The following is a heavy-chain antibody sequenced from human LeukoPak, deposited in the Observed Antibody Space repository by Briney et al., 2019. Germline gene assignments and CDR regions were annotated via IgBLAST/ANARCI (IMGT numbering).Heavy chain of an antibody. J-gene: IGHJ5*01. CDR1: GGSVSSSGYY. CDR3: ARAGLHTDYDYDS. CDR2: IYYSGST. V-gene: IGHV4-61*08. D-gene: IGHD3-16*01. Sequence: PSETLSLTCTVSGGSVSSSGYYWSWIRQPPGKGLEWIGYIYYSGSTNYNPSLKSRLTISVDTSKNQFSLKLSSVTAADTAVYYCARAGLHTDYDYDSWGQGTLVTVSS.